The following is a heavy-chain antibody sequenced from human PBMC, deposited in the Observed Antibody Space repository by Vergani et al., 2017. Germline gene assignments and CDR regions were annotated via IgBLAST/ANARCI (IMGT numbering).Heavy chain of an antibody. CDR2: ISGSGGST. CDR1: GFTFSSSA. Sequence: VQLVESGGGLVKPGGSLRLSCAASGFTFSSSAMSWVRQAPGKGLEWVSAISGSGGSTYYADSVKGRFTISRDNSKNTLYLVMNSLTAEDTAGYYCARDLGTYGEGPAEXFQHWGQGTLVTVSS. V-gene: IGHV3-23*04. CDR3: ARDLGTYGEGPAEXFQH. D-gene: IGHD4-17*01. J-gene: IGHJ1*01.